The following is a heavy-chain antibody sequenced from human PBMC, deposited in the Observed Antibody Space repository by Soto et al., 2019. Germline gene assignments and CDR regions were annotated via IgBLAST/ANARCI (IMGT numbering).Heavy chain of an antibody. CDR1: GASISNFY. V-gene: IGHV4-59*01. D-gene: IGHD3-10*01. CDR3: ASGGNWFDP. CDR2: MYHNGVT. J-gene: IGHJ5*02. Sequence: QVQLQESGPGLVNPSETLSLTCSVSGASISNFYWSWIRQFPGKGLEWIGFMYHNGVTKYNAALKSRVTISIDTSKNQVSLKLDAVTAADTAVYYCASGGNWFDPWGQGTLVTVSS.